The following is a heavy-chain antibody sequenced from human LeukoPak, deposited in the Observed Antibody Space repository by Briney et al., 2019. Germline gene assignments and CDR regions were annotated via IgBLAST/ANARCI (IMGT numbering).Heavy chain of an antibody. CDR3: ARLNLEYLYSSGPNDY. D-gene: IGHD3-10*01. Sequence: SETLSLTCTVSRGSMSSSYWGWIRQPPGKGLEWIGYIYHSGSTYYNPSLKSRVTISVDRSKNQFSLKLSSVTPADTAVYYCARLNLEYLYSSGPNDYWGQGTLVTVSS. J-gene: IGHJ4*02. CDR1: RGSMSSSY. V-gene: IGHV4-59*04. CDR2: IYHSGST.